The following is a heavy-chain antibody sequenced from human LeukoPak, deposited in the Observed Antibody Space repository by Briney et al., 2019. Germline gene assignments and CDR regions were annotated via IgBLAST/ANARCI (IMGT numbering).Heavy chain of an antibody. CDR1: GFTFSSYS. J-gene: IGHJ4*02. V-gene: IGHV3-48*01. CDR2: ISRSSSTV. Sequence: GGSLRLSCEASGFTFSSYSMNWVRQAPGKGLEWISYISRSSSTVHYADSVKGRFTISRDNAKNSLYLQMNSLRAEDTAVYYCARDRAPGYYGSGSFDYWGQGTLVTVSS. CDR3: ARDRAPGYYGSGSFDY. D-gene: IGHD3-10*01.